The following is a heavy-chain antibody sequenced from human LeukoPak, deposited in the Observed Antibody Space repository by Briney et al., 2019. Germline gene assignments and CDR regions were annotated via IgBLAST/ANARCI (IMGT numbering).Heavy chain of an antibody. CDR3: ARVKTMVRGVIAALGY. V-gene: IGHV3-30*03. CDR2: ISRDGNDK. CDR1: GFTFSDYG. J-gene: IGHJ4*02. Sequence: GGSLRLSCAASGFTFSDYGMPWVRQAPGKGLEWVALISRDGNDKYYSDSVKGRFTISRDNSKNTLFLQMNSLRSEDTAVYYCARVKTMVRGVIAALGYWGQGTLVTVSS. D-gene: IGHD3-10*01.